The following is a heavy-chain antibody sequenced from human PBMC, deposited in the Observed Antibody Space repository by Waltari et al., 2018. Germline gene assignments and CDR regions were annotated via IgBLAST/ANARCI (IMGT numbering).Heavy chain of an antibody. V-gene: IGHV4-61*02. CDR3: ARDQVGATYYYYYYGMDV. J-gene: IGHJ6*02. CDR1: GGSISSGSYY. D-gene: IGHD1-26*01. CDR2: IYTSGST. Sequence: QVQLQESGPGLVKPSQTLSLTCTVSGGSISSGSYYWSWIRQPAGKGLEWIGRIYTSGSTNYNPSLKSRVTISVDTSKNQFSLKLSSVTAADTAVYYCARDQVGATYYYYYYGMDVWGQGTTVTVSS.